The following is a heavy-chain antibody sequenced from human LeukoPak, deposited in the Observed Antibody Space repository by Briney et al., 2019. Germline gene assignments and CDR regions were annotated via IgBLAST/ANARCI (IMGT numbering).Heavy chain of an antibody. D-gene: IGHD2-15*01. CDR3: ARETPRIRYFDS. CDR2: ISSTSTYM. J-gene: IGHJ4*02. V-gene: IGHV3-21*01. CDR1: GFAFSTYS. Sequence: GGSLRLSCAASGFAFSTYSMSWVPQAPGKGLEWVSSISSTSTYMYYADSVQGRFAISRDNAKNSLYLQMNSLRAEDTAVYYCARETPRIRYFDSWGQGTLVTVSS.